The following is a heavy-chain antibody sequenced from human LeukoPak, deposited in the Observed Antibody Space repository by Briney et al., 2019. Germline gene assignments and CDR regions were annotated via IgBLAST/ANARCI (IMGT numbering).Heavy chain of an antibody. Sequence: ASVKVSCKASGYTFTSSGFSWVRQAPGQGLEWMGWISANNGDIHPAQKFQGRVTMTTDTSTTTAYMELRSLRSDDTAVYYCVKDYNYVIDYWGQGTLVTVSS. D-gene: IGHD5-24*01. CDR3: VKDYNYVIDY. J-gene: IGHJ4*02. CDR1: GYTFTSSG. V-gene: IGHV1-18*01. CDR2: ISANNGDI.